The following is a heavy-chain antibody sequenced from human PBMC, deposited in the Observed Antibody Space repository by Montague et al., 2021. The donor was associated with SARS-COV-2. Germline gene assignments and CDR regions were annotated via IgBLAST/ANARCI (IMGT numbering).Heavy chain of an antibody. D-gene: IGHD4-23*01. CDR2: INHSGTT. V-gene: IGHV4-34*01. Sequence: SETLSLTCAVYGGSFSDYYWTWIRQSPGKGLEWIAEINHSGTTNYNFNPSLRSRVTISVDTSKSQFPLKLSSVTAADTGVYYCARWDPQTLTLIGLRGKSASDYWGQGTLVTVSS. CDR3: ARWDPQTLTLIGLRGKSASDY. J-gene: IGHJ4*02. CDR1: GGSFSDYY.